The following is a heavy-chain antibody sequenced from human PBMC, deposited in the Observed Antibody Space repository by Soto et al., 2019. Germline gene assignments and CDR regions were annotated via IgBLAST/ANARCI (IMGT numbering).Heavy chain of an antibody. J-gene: IGHJ4*02. Sequence: PSETLSLTCTVSGGSISSGGYYWSWIRQHPGKGLEWIGYIYYSGSTYYNPSLKSRVTISVDTSKNQFSLKLSSVTAADTAVYYCARVRYSSGELYYFDYWGQGTLVTVSS. CDR1: GGSISSGGYY. CDR3: ARVRYSSGELYYFDY. CDR2: IYYSGST. D-gene: IGHD6-19*01. V-gene: IGHV4-31*03.